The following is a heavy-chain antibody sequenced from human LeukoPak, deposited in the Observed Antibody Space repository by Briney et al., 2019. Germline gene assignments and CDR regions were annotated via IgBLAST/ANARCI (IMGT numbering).Heavy chain of an antibody. CDR3: ATEYYYGSGVPDV. J-gene: IGHJ6*02. Sequence: AAVKVSCKVSGCTLTELSMHWVRQAPGKGLEWMGGFDPEDGETIYAQKFQGRVTMTEDTSTDTAYMELSSLRSEDTAVYYCATEYYYGSGVPDVWGQGTTVTVSS. D-gene: IGHD3-10*01. CDR2: FDPEDGET. CDR1: GCTLTELS. V-gene: IGHV1-24*01.